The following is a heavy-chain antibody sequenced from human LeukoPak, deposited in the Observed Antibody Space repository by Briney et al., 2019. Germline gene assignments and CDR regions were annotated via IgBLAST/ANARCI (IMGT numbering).Heavy chain of an antibody. CDR3: ARTEYYYDSSGYYLLDY. V-gene: IGHV1-18*01. CDR2: ISAYNGNT. Sequence: GASVKVSCKASGYTFTSYGISWGRQAPGRGLEWRGWISAYNGNTNYAQKLQGRVTMTTDTSTSTAYMEMRSLRSDDTGVYSCARTEYYYDSSGYYLLDYWGQGTLVTVSS. J-gene: IGHJ4*02. D-gene: IGHD3-22*01. CDR1: GYTFTSYG.